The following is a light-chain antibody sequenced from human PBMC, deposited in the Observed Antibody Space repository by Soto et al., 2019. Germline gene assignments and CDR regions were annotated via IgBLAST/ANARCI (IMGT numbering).Light chain of an antibody. Sequence: EIVLTQSPGTLSLSPGERAALSCRASQSVSSTYLAWYQQKPGQAPRLLIYGASIRATGIPDRFSGSGSGTDFTLTISSLEPEDFAVYYCQQYDTSSYTFGQGTKLEIK. CDR3: QQYDTSSYT. J-gene: IGKJ2*01. CDR2: GAS. V-gene: IGKV3-20*01. CDR1: QSVSSTY.